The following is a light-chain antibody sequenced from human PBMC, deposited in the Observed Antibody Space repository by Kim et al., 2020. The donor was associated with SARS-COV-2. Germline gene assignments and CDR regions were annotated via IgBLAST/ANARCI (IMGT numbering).Light chain of an antibody. V-gene: IGLV6-57*01. CDR3: QSYDSTNPYWV. J-gene: IGLJ3*02. CDR1: HCSIASND. Sequence: TVTISCPRRHCSIASNDVQWYQQRPGSSPTTVIYEHNERPSGVPNRFSGSIDSSSNSASLTISGLKTEDEAYYYCQSYDSTNPYWVFGGGTKLTVL. CDR2: EHN.